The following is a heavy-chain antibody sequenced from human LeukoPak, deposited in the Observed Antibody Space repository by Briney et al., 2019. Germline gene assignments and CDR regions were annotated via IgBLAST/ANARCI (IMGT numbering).Heavy chain of an antibody. V-gene: IGHV4-61*08. J-gene: IGHJ4*02. CDR2: IHYSGST. Sequence: PSQTLSLTCTVSGGSISSGGYYWSWIRQPPGKGLEWIGYIHYSGSTNYNPSLKSRVTISVDTSKNQFSLKLSSVTAADTAVYYCARFYGDPRTFAYWGQGTLVTVSS. CDR3: ARFYGDPRTFAY. CDR1: GGSISSGGYY. D-gene: IGHD2/OR15-2a*01.